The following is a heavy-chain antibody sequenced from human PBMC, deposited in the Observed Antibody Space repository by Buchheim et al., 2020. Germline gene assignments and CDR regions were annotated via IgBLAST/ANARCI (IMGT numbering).Heavy chain of an antibody. CDR3: AREGTLYSYGYFPWYFDL. V-gene: IGHV3-21*04. CDR1: GFTFSSYS. D-gene: IGHD5-18*01. Sequence: EVQLVESGGGLVKPGGSLRLSCAASGFTFSSYSMNWVRQAPGKGLEWVSSISSSSSYIYYADSVKGRFTISRDNAKNSLSLQMNSLRAEDTAVYYCAREGTLYSYGYFPWYFDLWGRGTL. CDR2: ISSSSSYI. J-gene: IGHJ2*01.